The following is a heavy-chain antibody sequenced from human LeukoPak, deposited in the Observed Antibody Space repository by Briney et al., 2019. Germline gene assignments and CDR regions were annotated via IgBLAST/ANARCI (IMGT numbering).Heavy chain of an antibody. CDR2: IIPILGIA. CDR3: ARGTTIFGVVTIASY. CDR1: GGTFSSYT. V-gene: IGHV1-69*02. J-gene: IGHJ4*02. D-gene: IGHD3-3*01. Sequence: GASVKVSCKASGGTFSSYTISWVRQAPGQGLEWMGRIIPILGIANYAQKFQGRVTITADKSTSTAYMELSSLRSEDTAVYSCARGTTIFGVVTIASYWGQGTLVTVSS.